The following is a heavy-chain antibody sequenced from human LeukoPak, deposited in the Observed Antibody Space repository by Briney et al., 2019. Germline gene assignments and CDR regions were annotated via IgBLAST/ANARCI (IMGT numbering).Heavy chain of an antibody. D-gene: IGHD3-10*01. Sequence: ASVKVSCKASGYIFTGYAMHWVRQAPGQRLEWMGSINAGNGNTKYSQKFQGRVTITRDTSASTAYMELSSLRSEDTAVYYCVRDAREIWFGEVNWFDPWGQGTLVTVSS. CDR1: GYIFTGYA. J-gene: IGHJ5*02. V-gene: IGHV1-3*01. CDR2: INAGNGNT. CDR3: VRDAREIWFGEVNWFDP.